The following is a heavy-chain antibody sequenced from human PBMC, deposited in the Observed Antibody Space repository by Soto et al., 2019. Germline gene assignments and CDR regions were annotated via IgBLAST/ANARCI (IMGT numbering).Heavy chain of an antibody. Sequence: GGSLRLSCAASGFTFRSFTMNWVRQAPGKGLEWVSTISSNSAYIYYTGALRGRFTISRDNAKNSLHLQMNSLRAEDTAVYYCTRDASRDSSARGWFDPWGPGTLVTVSS. CDR1: GFTFRSFT. CDR3: TRDASRDSSARGWFDP. V-gene: IGHV3-21*01. CDR2: ISSNSAYI. D-gene: IGHD6-13*01. J-gene: IGHJ5*02.